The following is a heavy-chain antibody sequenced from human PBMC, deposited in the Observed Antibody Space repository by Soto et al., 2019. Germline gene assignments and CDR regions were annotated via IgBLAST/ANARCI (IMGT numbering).Heavy chain of an antibody. D-gene: IGHD6-25*01. CDR1: GYTFTTYD. CDR3: ARRKERSGPHYFDY. CDR2: MNPYTGNT. J-gene: IGHJ4*02. V-gene: IGHV1-8*01. Sequence: QVQLVQSGAEVKEPGASVKVSCKASGYTFTTYDIYWMRQVTGQGLEWMGWMNPYTGNTGYAQKFQGRVTVTRNTSISTVYMEMSGLRLDDTAVYYCARRKERSGPHYFDYWGQGSQVTVSS.